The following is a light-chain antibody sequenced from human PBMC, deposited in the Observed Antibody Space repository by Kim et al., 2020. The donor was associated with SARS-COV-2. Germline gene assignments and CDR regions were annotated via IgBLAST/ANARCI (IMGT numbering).Light chain of an antibody. J-gene: IGKJ1*01. CDR2: AAS. V-gene: IGKV3-20*01. Sequence: EIVLTQSPGTLSWSPGDRATLSCRASQSVYSNYLAWYQQKPGQAPRLLIYAASSRATGITDRFSGSGSGTDFTLTIRRLQPEDFAVYYCQQYGSSWTFGQGTKLDIK. CDR1: QSVYSNY. CDR3: QQYGSSWT.